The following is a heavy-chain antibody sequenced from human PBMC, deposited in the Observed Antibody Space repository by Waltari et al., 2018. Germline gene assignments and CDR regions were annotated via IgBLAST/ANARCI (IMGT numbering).Heavy chain of an antibody. J-gene: IGHJ4*02. CDR2: ISTNSNYI. V-gene: IGHV3-21*01. CDR1: GFTFSISP. CDR3: ARMAQI. Sequence: DVQLVESGGGLVKPGGSLRLSCAASGFTFSISPMNWVRQAPGKGLEWVSSISTNSNYIYYADSVKGRFTTSRDNAKNSLYLQMNSLRADDTAVYYCARMAQIWGQGTLVTVSS.